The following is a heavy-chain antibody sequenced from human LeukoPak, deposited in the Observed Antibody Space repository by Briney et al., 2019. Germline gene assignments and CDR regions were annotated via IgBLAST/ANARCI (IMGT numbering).Heavy chain of an antibody. D-gene: IGHD3-10*01. CDR1: GGSISSSNW. V-gene: IGHV4-4*02. CDR3: ASITSGSYYAFDI. J-gene: IGHJ3*02. Sequence: PSGTLSLTCAVSGGSISSSNWWSWVRQPPGKGLEWIGEIYHSGSTNYNPSHKSRATISVDKSKNQCSLKLSSVTAADTAVYYCASITSGSYYAFDIWGQGTMVTVSS. CDR2: IYHSGST.